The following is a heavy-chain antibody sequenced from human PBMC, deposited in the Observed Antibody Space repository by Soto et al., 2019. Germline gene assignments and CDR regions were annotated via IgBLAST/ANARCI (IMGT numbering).Heavy chain of an antibody. CDR2: IIPIFGTA. D-gene: IGHD3-22*01. J-gene: IGHJ4*02. Sequence: GASVKVSCKASGGTFSSYAISWVRQAPGQGLEWMGGIIPIFGTANYAQKFQGRVTITADESTSTAYMELSSLRSEDTAGSYCARPDCRGYYYDFDYWGQGTLVTVSS. CDR1: GGTFSSYA. CDR3: ARPDCRGYYYDFDY. V-gene: IGHV1-69*13.